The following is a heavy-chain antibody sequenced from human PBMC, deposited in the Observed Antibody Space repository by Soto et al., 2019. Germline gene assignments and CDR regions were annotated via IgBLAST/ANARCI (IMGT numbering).Heavy chain of an antibody. V-gene: IGHV3-30-3*01. J-gene: IGHJ6*02. D-gene: IGHD2-15*01. Sequence: QVQMVESGGGVVQPGRSLRLSCAASGFILSTYAMYWVRQAPVKGLEWVAVISYDGNNKYYADSVKGRFTIARDNSNNTLYLQMNSLRAEDTAVYYCARAGCDGGSCYTLVGLRYGMDVWGQGTTVTVSS. CDR1: GFILSTYA. CDR2: ISYDGNNK. CDR3: ARAGCDGGSCYTLVGLRYGMDV.